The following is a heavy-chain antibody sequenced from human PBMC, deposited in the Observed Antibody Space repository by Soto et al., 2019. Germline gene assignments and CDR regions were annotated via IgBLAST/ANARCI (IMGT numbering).Heavy chain of an antibody. Sequence: QVRLQESGPGLVKPSETLSLTCVVSGAAISGYYWSWIRQPPGKGLEWIGFIYYSGSTTNYSPSLKNRVTISVDTSKNIISLRLGSVTAEDTAIYYCVRDGRERQFDYWGQGTLVTVSS. J-gene: IGHJ4*02. V-gene: IGHV4-59*01. CDR1: GAAISGYY. D-gene: IGHD1-26*01. CDR3: VRDGRERQFDY. CDR2: IYYSGSTT.